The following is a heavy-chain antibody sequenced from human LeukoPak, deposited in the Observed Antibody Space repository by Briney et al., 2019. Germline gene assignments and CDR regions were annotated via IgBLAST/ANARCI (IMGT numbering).Heavy chain of an antibody. V-gene: IGHV2-26*01. CDR1: GFSVSDPRVG. Sequence: SGTTLVKPTETLTLTCTVSGFSVSDPRVGVIWIRQPPGKALEWLAHILSNDEKSYSTSLKSRLTISKDTSKGQVVLTMTNMDPVDTATYYCARITVGYIGYDIDYWGQGTLVTVSS. D-gene: IGHD5-12*01. J-gene: IGHJ4*02. CDR3: ARITVGYIGYDIDY. CDR2: ILSNDEK.